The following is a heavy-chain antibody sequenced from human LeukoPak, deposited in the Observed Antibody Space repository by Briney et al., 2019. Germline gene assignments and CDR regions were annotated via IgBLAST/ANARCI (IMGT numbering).Heavy chain of an antibody. CDR3: AKDLRQTIAVAREGAFDI. J-gene: IGHJ3*02. CDR1: GFTFSSFG. CDR2: ISYDGSNK. V-gene: IGHV3-30*18. D-gene: IGHD6-19*01. Sequence: GGSLRLSCAASGFTFSSFGMHWVRQAPGKGLEWVAVISYDGSNKYHADSVKGRLTISRDNSKNTLYLQMNSLRAEDTAVYYCAKDLRQTIAVAREGAFDIWGQGTMVTVSS.